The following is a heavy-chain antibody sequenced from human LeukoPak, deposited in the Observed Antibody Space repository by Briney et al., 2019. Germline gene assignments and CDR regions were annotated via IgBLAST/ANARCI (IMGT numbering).Heavy chain of an antibody. CDR2: IKQDGSEK. J-gene: IGHJ4*02. V-gene: IGHV3-7*01. Sequence: GGSLRLSCAASGFTFSSYWMSWVRQAPGKGLEWVANIKQDGSEKYYADSVKGRFTISRDNSKSTLYLQMNSLRAEDTAVYYCARDGRTIGDSAYYYTHFDFWGQGTLVSVSS. D-gene: IGHD3-22*01. CDR1: GFTFSSYW. CDR3: ARDGRTIGDSAYYYTHFDF.